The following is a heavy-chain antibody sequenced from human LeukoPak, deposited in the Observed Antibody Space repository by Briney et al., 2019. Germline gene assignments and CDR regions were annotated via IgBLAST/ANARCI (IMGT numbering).Heavy chain of an antibody. D-gene: IGHD3-9*01. CDR3: ARKTYYDILIDY. J-gene: IGHJ4*02. CDR1: GGSISSGGYL. Sequence: SETLSLTCTVFGGSISSGGYLWGWIRQPPGKGLEFIGNIYYSGSTYYNPSLKSRVSISVDTSKNQFSLKLSSVTAADTAVYYCARKTYYDILIDYWGQGTLVTVSS. CDR2: IYYSGST. V-gene: IGHV4-39*07.